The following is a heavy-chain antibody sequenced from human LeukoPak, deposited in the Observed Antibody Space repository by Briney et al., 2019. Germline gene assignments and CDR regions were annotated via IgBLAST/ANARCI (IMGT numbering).Heavy chain of an antibody. CDR1: GFTFSNAW. CDR3: AKDPIFSGSYGVFDS. J-gene: IGHJ4*02. Sequence: PGGSLRLSCAASGFTFSNAWMNWVRQAPGKGLEWVSTIIDSGNSIYYADSVEGRFTISRDNSKDTLYLQMDSLRAGDTAVYYCAKDPIFSGSYGVFDSWGQGTLVTVSS. V-gene: IGHV3-23*01. D-gene: IGHD1-26*01. CDR2: IIDSGNSI.